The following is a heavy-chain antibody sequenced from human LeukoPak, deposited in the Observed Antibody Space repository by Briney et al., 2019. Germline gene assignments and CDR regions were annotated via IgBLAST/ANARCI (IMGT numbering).Heavy chain of an antibody. D-gene: IGHD2-2*01. CDR3: AKDLDCSSTSCYPDY. Sequence: GASLGLSCAASGFTFSSYAMSWVRQAPGKGLEWVSAMSGSGGSTYYADSVKGRFTISRDNSKNTLYLQMNSLRAEDTAVYYCAKDLDCSSTSCYPDYWGQGTLVTVSS. J-gene: IGHJ4*02. CDR1: GFTFSSYA. CDR2: MSGSGGST. V-gene: IGHV3-23*01.